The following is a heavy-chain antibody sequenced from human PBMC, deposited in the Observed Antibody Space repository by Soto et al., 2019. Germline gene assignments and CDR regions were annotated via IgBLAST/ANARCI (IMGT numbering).Heavy chain of an antibody. V-gene: IGHV4-39*01. CDR3: ARGGKYYQQETYFFDY. Sequence: LSLTCTVSGGSISSSGYYWAWLRQPPGRGLEWIGSIYYNGDTYFYPSLKSRVTISVDTSKNQFSLKLTSVTAADTALYFCARGGKYYQQETYFFDYWGQGSLVTVSS. D-gene: IGHD3-16*01. CDR2: IYYNGDT. CDR1: GGSISSSGYY. J-gene: IGHJ4*01.